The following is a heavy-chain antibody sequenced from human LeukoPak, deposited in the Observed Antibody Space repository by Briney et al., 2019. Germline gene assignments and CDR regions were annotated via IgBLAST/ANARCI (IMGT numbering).Heavy chain of an antibody. J-gene: IGHJ4*02. CDR2: IYYSGST. V-gene: IGHV4-59*01. CDR1: GGSITSYY. Sequence: PSETLSLTCTVSGGSITSYYWSWIRQPPGKGLEWIGYIYYSGSTNYNPSLKSRVTISVDTSKNQFSLKLSSVTAADTAVYYCARDTYSSGWSEFDYWGQGTLVTVSS. D-gene: IGHD6-19*01. CDR3: ARDTYSSGWSEFDY.